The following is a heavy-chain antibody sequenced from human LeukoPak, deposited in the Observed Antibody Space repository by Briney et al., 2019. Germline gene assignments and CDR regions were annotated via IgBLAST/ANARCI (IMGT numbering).Heavy chain of an antibody. D-gene: IGHD1/OR15-1a*01. CDR1: GFTFSSYW. Sequence: GGSLRLSCAASGFTFSSYWMTWVRQAPGKGLGWVASIKQDGSEKYCVDSVKGRFTISRDNAKNSLYLLMNSLRAEDTAVYYCARDAYNWNIGVFDIWGQGTMVTVSS. CDR2: IKQDGSEK. CDR3: ARDAYNWNIGVFDI. J-gene: IGHJ3*02. V-gene: IGHV3-7*01.